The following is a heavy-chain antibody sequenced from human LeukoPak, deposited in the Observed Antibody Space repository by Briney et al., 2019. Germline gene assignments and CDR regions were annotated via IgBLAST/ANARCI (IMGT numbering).Heavy chain of an antibody. CDR3: ARRSGIAVAGAFDY. CDR1: GFTFSSYW. Sequence: GGSLRLSCAASGFTFSSYWMHWVRQAPGKGLVWISRINGDGSSTTYADSVKGRFTISRDNAKNTLYLQMNSLRAEDTAVYYCARRSGIAVAGAFDYWGQGALVTVSS. V-gene: IGHV3-74*01. J-gene: IGHJ4*02. CDR2: INGDGSST. D-gene: IGHD6-19*01.